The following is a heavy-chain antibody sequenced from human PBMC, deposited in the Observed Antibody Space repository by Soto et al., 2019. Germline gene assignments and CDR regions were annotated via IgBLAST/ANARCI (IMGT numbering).Heavy chain of an antibody. J-gene: IGHJ5*02. Sequence: SETLSLTCTVSGGSISSSSYYWGWIRQPPGKGLEWIGSIYYSGSTYYNPSLKSRVTISVDTSKNQFSLKLSSVTAADTAVYYCARDARITMVRGVIIAETNWFDPWGQGTLVTVSS. V-gene: IGHV4-39*02. D-gene: IGHD3-10*01. CDR3: ARDARITMVRGVIIAETNWFDP. CDR1: GGSISSSSYY. CDR2: IYYSGST.